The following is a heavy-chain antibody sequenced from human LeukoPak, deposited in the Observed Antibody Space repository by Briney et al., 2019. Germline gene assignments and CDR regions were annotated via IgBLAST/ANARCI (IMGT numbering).Heavy chain of an antibody. CDR2: IKQDGSEK. V-gene: IGHV3-7*04. CDR3: ARSAVAGIALDC. J-gene: IGHJ4*02. D-gene: IGHD6-13*01. Sequence: PGGSLRLSCAASGFTFSSYWMSWVRQAPAKGLEWVANIKQDGSEKYYVDSVKGRFTISRDNAKNSLYLQMNSLRAEDTAAYYCARSAVAGIALDCWGQGTLVTVSS. CDR1: GFTFSSYW.